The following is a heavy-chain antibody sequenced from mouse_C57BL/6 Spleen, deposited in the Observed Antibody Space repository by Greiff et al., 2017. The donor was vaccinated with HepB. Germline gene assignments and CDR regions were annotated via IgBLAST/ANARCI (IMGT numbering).Heavy chain of an antibody. CDR3: ARSGELDWYFDV. V-gene: IGHV1-52*01. CDR2: IDPSDSET. J-gene: IGHJ1*03. Sequence: VQLQQPGAELVRPGSSVKLSCKASGYTFTSYWMHWVKQRPIQGLEWIGNIDPSDSETHYNQKFKDKATLTVDKSSSTAYMQLSSLTSEDSAVYYCARSGELDWYFDVWGTGTTVTVSS. CDR1: GYTFTSYW.